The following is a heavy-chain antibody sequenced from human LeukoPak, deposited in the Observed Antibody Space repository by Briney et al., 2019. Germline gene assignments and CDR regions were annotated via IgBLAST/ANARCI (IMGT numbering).Heavy chain of an antibody. Sequence: GGSLRLSCAASGFTFSTYWMSWVRQAPGKGLEWVADIKQDGSEKYYLDSVKGRFTISRDNAKNSLYLQMNSLRAEDTAVYFCTREAAAGIDYWGQGTLVTVSS. D-gene: IGHD6-13*01. CDR3: TREAAAGIDY. J-gene: IGHJ4*02. CDR1: GFTFSTYW. CDR2: IKQDGSEK. V-gene: IGHV3-7*01.